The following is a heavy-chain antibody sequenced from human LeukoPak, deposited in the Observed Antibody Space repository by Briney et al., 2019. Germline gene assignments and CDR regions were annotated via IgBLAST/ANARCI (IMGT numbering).Heavy chain of an antibody. CDR3: AGHKGYCSGGGCSDFDY. CDR1: GGSISASSYN. V-gene: IGHV4-39*01. J-gene: IGHJ4*02. Sequence: SETLSLTCTVSGGSISASSYNWGWIRQPPGKGLEWIGSIYNRGSTYYNPSLKIRVTISVDTSKNQLSLRLSSVTAADTAEYYCAGHKGYCSGGGCSDFDYWGQGTLVTVSS. CDR2: IYNRGST. D-gene: IGHD2-15*01.